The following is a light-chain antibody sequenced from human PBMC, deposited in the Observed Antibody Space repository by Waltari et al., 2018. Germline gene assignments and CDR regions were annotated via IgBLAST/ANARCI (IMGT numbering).Light chain of an antibody. Sequence: DIVMTQSPDSLPVSLAETASINCKSSQSVLYSSNNKNYLAWYQQKPGQPPKLLIYWASTRESGVPERFSGSGSGTHFTLTITSLQAEDVAVYYCQQYYSIPLTFGGGTRMEI. CDR1: QSVLYSSNNKNY. CDR3: QQYYSIPLT. V-gene: IGKV4-1*01. J-gene: IGKJ4*01. CDR2: WAS.